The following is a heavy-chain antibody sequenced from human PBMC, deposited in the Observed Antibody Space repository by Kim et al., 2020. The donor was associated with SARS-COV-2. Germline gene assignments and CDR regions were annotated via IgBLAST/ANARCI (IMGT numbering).Heavy chain of an antibody. J-gene: IGHJ6*02. V-gene: IGHV5-51*01. CDR2: IYPGDSDT. CDR1: GYSFTSYW. CDR3: AGLLYDSGRYYYPHYYGMDG. D-gene: IGHD3-10*01. Sequence: GESLKISCKSSGYSFTSYWIGWVRQMPGKGLEWMGIIYPGDSDTRYSPSFQGQVIISADKSISTAYLQWSSRKASDTAMYYCAGLLYDSGRYYYPHYYGMDGWGQGTTVTGSS.